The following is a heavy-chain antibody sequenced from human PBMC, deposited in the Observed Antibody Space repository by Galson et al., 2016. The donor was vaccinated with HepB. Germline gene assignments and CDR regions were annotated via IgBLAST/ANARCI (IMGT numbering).Heavy chain of an antibody. V-gene: IGHV5-10-1*01. D-gene: IGHD3-10*01. Sequence: QSGAEVKKPGESLRISCKGSGYSFTTYWISWVRQMPGKGLEWMGRIDPSDSYTNYSPSFQGHVPIPADKSISTAYLQWSSLKASDSAMYYCARHIRVNYYGSGSYNNPRAFDIWGQGTMVTVSS. CDR2: IDPSDSYT. CDR3: ARHIRVNYYGSGSYNNPRAFDI. J-gene: IGHJ3*02. CDR1: GYSFTTYW.